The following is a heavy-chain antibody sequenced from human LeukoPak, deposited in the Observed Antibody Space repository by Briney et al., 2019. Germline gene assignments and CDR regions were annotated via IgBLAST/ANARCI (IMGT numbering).Heavy chain of an antibody. Sequence: PKASVKVSCKASGYTFTSYGISWVRQAPGQGLEWMGWINPNSGGTNYAQKFQGRVTMTRDTAISTAYMELSRLRSDDTAVYYCAREVFGATMIDYWGQGTLVTVSS. CDR3: AREVFGATMIDY. J-gene: IGHJ4*02. CDR2: INPNSGGT. D-gene: IGHD1-26*01. CDR1: GYTFTSYG. V-gene: IGHV1-2*02.